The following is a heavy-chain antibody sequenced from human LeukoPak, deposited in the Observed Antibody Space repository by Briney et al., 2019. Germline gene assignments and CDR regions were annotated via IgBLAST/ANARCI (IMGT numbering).Heavy chain of an antibody. CDR2: IKQDGSGK. CDR3: AHPGTDNFWSGYSIDY. Sequence: GGSLRLSCAASGFTFSNYWMSWVRQAPGTGLEWVANIKQDGSGKYYVDSVKGRFTISRDNSKNTLYLQMNSLRAEDTAVYYCAHPGTDNFWSGYSIDYWGQGTLVTVSS. CDR1: GFTFSNYW. D-gene: IGHD3-3*01. J-gene: IGHJ4*02. V-gene: IGHV3-7*03.